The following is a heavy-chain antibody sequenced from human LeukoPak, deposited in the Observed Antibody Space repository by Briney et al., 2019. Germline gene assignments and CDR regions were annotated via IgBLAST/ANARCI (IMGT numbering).Heavy chain of an antibody. V-gene: IGHV3-21*05. CDR3: AKIYGEDFDY. CDR2: ITTTGGDT. CDR1: GFTFSSYG. D-gene: IGHD4-17*01. Sequence: PGGSLRLSCAASGFTFSSYGMNWVRQAPGKGLEWVSVITTTGGDTRYADSVKGRFTISRDNAKNSLYLQMNSLRAEDTAVYYCAKIYGEDFDYWGQGTLVTVSS. J-gene: IGHJ4*02.